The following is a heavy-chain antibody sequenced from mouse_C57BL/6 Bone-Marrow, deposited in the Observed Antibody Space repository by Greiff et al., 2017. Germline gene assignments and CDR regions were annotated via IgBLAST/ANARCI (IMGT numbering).Heavy chain of an antibody. V-gene: IGHV14-4*01. CDR3: TSITTVPFDY. CDR1: GFNIKDDY. CDR2: SDPENGDT. D-gene: IGHD1-1*01. Sequence: VQLKQSGAELVRPGASVKLSCTASGFNIKDDYMHWVKQRPEQGLEWIGWSDPENGDTEYDSKFKGNATITADTSSNTAYLQLSSLTSEDTAVYYCTSITTVPFDYWGQGTTLTVSS. J-gene: IGHJ2*01.